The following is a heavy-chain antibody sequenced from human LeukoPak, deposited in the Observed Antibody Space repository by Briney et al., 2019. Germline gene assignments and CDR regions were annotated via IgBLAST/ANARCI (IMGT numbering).Heavy chain of an antibody. CDR1: GFTFSNAW. CDR3: TTDEVVGYSGSYQPPIDY. CDR2: IKSKTDGGTT. Sequence: GGSLRLSCAASGFTFSNAWMSWVRQAPGKGLEWVGRIKSKTDGGTTDYAAPVKGRFTISRHDSKNTLYLQMNSLKTEDTAVYYCTTDEVVGYSGSYQPPIDYWGQGTLVSVS. V-gene: IGHV3-15*01. J-gene: IGHJ4*02. D-gene: IGHD1-26*01.